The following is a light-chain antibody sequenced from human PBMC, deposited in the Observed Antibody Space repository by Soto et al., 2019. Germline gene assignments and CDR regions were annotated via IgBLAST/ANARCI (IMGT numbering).Light chain of an antibody. CDR2: DVS. CDR3: TSYTSSSTIVV. CDR1: SSDVGGYNY. Sequence: QSALTQPASVSGSPGQSITISCTGTSSDVGGYNYVSWYQLHPGKAPKLMIYDVSNRPSGVSNRFSGSKSGNTASLTISGLQAEDEADYYCTSYTSSSTIVVFGGGTKLTVL. V-gene: IGLV2-14*01. J-gene: IGLJ2*01.